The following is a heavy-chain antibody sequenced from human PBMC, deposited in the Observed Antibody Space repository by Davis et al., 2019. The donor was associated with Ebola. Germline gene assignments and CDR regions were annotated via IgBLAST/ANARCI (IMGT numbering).Heavy chain of an antibody. CDR1: GFTFTSYA. D-gene: IGHD3-10*01. CDR3: AKTPHYYGSETYYNG. J-gene: IGHJ4*02. CDR2: ISGSGGST. V-gene: IGHV3-23*01. Sequence: GESLKISCAASGFTFTSYAMSWVRQAPGKGLEWVSAISGSGGSTYNADSVKGRFTISRDNSKNTLFLQMNSLRVEDTAVYYCAKTPHYYGSETYYNGWGQGTLVTVSS.